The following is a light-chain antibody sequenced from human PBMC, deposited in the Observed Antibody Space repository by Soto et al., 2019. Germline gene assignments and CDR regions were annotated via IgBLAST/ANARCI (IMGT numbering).Light chain of an antibody. V-gene: IGLV4-69*01. CDR2: LNSDGSH. CDR1: SGHSSYA. J-gene: IGLJ1*01. CDR3: QTWGTGTHV. Sequence: QSVLTQSPSASASLGASVKLTCTLSSGHSSYAIAWHQQQPEKGPRYLMKLNSDGSHSKGDGIPDRFSGSSSGAERYLTISSLQSVDEADYYCQTWGTGTHVFGTGTKLTVL.